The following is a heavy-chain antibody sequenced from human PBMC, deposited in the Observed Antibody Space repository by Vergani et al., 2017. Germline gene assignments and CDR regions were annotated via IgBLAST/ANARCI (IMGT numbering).Heavy chain of an antibody. D-gene: IGHD2-2*01. CDR2: IYYSGST. J-gene: IGHJ5*02. Sequence: QLQLQESGPGLVKPSETLSLTCTVSGGSISSSSYYWGWIRQPPGKGLEWIGSIYYSGSTYYNPSLKSRVTISVDTSKNQFSLKLSFVTAADTAVYYCARDGCSSTSCPLNWFDPWGQGTLVTVSS. V-gene: IGHV4-39*02. CDR1: GGSISSSSYY. CDR3: ARDGCSSTSCPLNWFDP.